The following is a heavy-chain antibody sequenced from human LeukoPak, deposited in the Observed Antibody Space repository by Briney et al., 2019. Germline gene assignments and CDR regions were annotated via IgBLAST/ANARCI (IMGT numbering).Heavy chain of an antibody. J-gene: IGHJ4*02. CDR3: ARERGSYGFDY. CDR2: IYSAGTT. D-gene: IGHD1-26*01. V-gene: IGHV3-66*01. Sequence: GGSLRLSCAASGFTVSTNYMSWVRQAPGKGLEWVSSIYSAGTTYYADSVKGRFTISRDNSKNTLYLQMNSLNAEDTAVYYCARERGSYGFDYWGQGTLVTVSS. CDR1: GFTVSTNY.